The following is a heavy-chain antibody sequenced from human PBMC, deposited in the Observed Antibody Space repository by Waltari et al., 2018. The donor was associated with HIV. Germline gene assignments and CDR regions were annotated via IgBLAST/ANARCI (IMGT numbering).Heavy chain of an antibody. Sequence: QAQLIQSGAEMREPGASVKVSCQTSGHLFSSLYYIHWVRRAPGQRPEWMGVNNPRDGTTHYAQQFQARVTIPRDTSPSPVYLELSRLTYEVSAVYYCALDFVVVASCYFDSWGQGTLVTVSS. CDR2: NNPRDGTT. V-gene: IGHV1-46*03. J-gene: IGHJ5*01. CDR3: ALDFVVVASCYFDS. D-gene: IGHD2-15*01. CDR1: GHLFSSLYY.